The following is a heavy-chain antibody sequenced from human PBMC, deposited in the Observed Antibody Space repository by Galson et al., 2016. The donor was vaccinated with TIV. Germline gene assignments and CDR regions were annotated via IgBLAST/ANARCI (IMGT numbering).Heavy chain of an antibody. Sequence: SLRLSCAASGFTFSSQWMSWVRQALGKGPDFVASISEDGTVKYYVDSVKGRFTISRDNAKNSLFLQMNSLGVEDTAVYYCVRGDFWGQGTLVTVSS. J-gene: IGHJ4*02. CDR3: VRGDF. CDR1: GFTFSSQW. CDR2: ISEDGTVK. D-gene: IGHD3/OR15-3a*01. V-gene: IGHV3-7*01.